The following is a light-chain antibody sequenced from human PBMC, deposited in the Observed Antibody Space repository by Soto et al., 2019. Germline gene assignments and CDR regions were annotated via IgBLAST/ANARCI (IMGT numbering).Light chain of an antibody. CDR3: CSYAGSNTHVV. CDR1: SSDVGAYNC. Sequence: QSVLTQPRSVSGSPGQSVTISCTGTSSDVGAYNCVSWYQHHPGKAPKLMIYDVSKRPSGVPDRFSGSKSGNTASLTISGLQGEDEADYYCCSYAGSNTHVVFGGGTQLTVL. CDR2: DVS. V-gene: IGLV2-11*01. J-gene: IGLJ2*01.